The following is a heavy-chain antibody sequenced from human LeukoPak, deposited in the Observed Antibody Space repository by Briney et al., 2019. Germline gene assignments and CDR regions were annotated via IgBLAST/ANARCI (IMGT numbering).Heavy chain of an antibody. CDR1: GFTFRGSA. D-gene: IGHD6-13*01. J-gene: IGHJ5*02. CDR2: FKSKANIYAT. V-gene: IGHV3-73*01. CDR3: TRRWSSSSPTEGA. Sequence: GGSLRLSCASSGFTFRGSAMHWIRQASGKCLGWFVLFKSKANIYATAYAASVKGRFTISRDHSKNTAYLQMNSLKTEDTAVYYCTRRWSSSSPTEGAWGQGTLVTVSS.